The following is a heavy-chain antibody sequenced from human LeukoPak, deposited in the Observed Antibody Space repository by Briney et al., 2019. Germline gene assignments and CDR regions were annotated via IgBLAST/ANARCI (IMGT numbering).Heavy chain of an antibody. CDR2: INPSGGST. D-gene: IGHD2-15*01. CDR1: GYTFTSYY. Sequence: ASVKVSCKASGYTFTSYYMHWVRQAPGQGLEWMGIINPSGGSTSYAQKFQGRVTMTRDMSTSTVYMELSSLRSEDTAVYYCARDPPYCSGGSCYHQNYFDYWGQGTLVTVSS. CDR3: ARDPPYCSGGSCYHQNYFDY. J-gene: IGHJ4*02. V-gene: IGHV1-46*01.